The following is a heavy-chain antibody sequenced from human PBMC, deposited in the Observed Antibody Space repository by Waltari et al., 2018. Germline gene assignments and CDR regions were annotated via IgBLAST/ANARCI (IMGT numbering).Heavy chain of an antibody. J-gene: IGHJ4*02. D-gene: IGHD6-13*01. CDR1: GFTVSRNY. V-gene: IGHV3-66*03. CDR3: AKDRSSSWRFDY. CDR2: IYSGGST. Sequence: EVQLVESGGGLIQPGGSLRLSCAASGFTVSRNYMRWVRQAPGKGLEWVSVIYSGGSTYYADSVKGRFTISRDNSKNTLYLQMNSLRAEDTAVYYCAKDRSSSWRFDYWGQGTLVTVSS.